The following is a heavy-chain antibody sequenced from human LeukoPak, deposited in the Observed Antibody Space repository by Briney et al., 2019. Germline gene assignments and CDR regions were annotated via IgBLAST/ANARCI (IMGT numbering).Heavy chain of an antibody. CDR2: IYYSGNT. V-gene: IGHV4-59*01. CDR1: GGSITGYY. CDR3: TIDKGRVFDY. J-gene: IGHJ4*02. D-gene: IGHD5-24*01. Sequence: ASETLSLTRTVSGGSITGYYWRWIRQPPGKGLEWIGYIYYSGNTNYNPSLKRRITISEDTSKNKFSLKLSSVTAADTAVYYCTIDKGRVFDYWGQGTLVTVSS.